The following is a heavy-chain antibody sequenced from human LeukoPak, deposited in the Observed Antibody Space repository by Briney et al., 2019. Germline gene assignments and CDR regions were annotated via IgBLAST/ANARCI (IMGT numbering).Heavy chain of an antibody. D-gene: IGHD1-26*01. Sequence: SETLSLTCTVSDGSVSSVGYYWGWIRQPPGKGLEWIGSIYYSGTTYYNPSLASRVTIFVDTSKNQFSLKLRSVTAADTAVYYCARHLGTWGQGTLVTVSS. CDR2: IYYSGTT. V-gene: IGHV4-39*01. CDR3: ARHLGT. CDR1: DGSVSSVGYY. J-gene: IGHJ4*02.